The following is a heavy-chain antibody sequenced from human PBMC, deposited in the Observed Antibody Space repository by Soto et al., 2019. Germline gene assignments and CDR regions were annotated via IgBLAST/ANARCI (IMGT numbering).Heavy chain of an antibody. CDR2: LYDVDGS. D-gene: IGHD1-1*01. Sequence: WSLRLSCAASGLTVSVKKYVAWVRQAPGKGLEWVSALYDVDGSFYADSVKGRFTTSSDSSKTTVYLQMNGLRPDDTAVYYCATWHEREHAYDVWGQGTTVTVSS. V-gene: IGHV3-53*01. CDR1: GLTVSVKKY. CDR3: ATWHEREHAYDV. J-gene: IGHJ3*01.